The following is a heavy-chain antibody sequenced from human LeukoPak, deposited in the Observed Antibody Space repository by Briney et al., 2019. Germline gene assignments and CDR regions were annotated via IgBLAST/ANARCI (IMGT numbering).Heavy chain of an antibody. V-gene: IGHV1-2*02. CDR3: ARDPFNYPYIFDR. CDR2: FNPNSGGT. D-gene: IGHD5-24*01. Sequence: ASVKVSSKASGYTFTGYYMHWVRQAPGQGLEWMGWFNPNSGGTDYAQKFQGRVTMTRDTSISTAYMELSSLRSDDTAVYYCARDPFNYPYIFDRWGQGTLVTVSS. J-gene: IGHJ5*02. CDR1: GYTFTGYY.